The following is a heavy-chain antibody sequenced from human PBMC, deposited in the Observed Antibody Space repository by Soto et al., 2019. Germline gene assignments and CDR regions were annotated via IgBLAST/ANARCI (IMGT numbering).Heavy chain of an antibody. D-gene: IGHD3-3*01. CDR3: ARFNYDFWSGYYFDY. CDR2: IDWDDDK. CDR1: GFSLSTSGMC. J-gene: IGHJ4*02. V-gene: IGHV2-70*11. Sequence: GSGPTLVNPTQTLTLTCTFSGFSLSTSGMCVSWIRQPPGKALEWLARIDWDDDKYYSTSLKTRLTISKDTSKNQVVLTMTNMDPVDTATYYCARFNYDFWSGYYFDYWGQGTLVTVSS.